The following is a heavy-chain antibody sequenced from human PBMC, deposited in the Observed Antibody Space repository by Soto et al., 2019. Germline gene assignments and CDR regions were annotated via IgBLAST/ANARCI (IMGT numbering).Heavy chain of an antibody. CDR1: VDSITTYY. D-gene: IGHD6-13*01. J-gene: IGHJ6*02. Sequence: PSETLSLTCTVSVDSITTYYWSWIRQPAGKGLEWIGRIDTSGNTNYNPSLKSRVTMSVDTSKKQFSLKLTSVTAADTVVYYCARYSNNWFQTEGMDVWGQGTTATVSS. CDR3: ARYSNNWFQTEGMDV. V-gene: IGHV4-4*07. CDR2: IDTSGNT.